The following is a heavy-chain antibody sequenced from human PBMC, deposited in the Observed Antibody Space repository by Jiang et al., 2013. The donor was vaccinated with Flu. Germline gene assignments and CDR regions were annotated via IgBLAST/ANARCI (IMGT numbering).Heavy chain of an antibody. Sequence: GPGLVKPSETLSLTCAVSGYSISSGYYWGWIRQPPGKGLEWIGSIYHSGSTYYNPSLKSRVTISVDTSKNQFSLKLSSVTAADTAVYYCARVLTGDAFGIWGQGDNGHRLF. CDR1: GYSISSGYY. V-gene: IGHV4-38-2*01. CDR3: ARVLTGDAFGI. J-gene: IGHJ3*02. CDR2: IYHSGST. D-gene: IGHD1-14*01.